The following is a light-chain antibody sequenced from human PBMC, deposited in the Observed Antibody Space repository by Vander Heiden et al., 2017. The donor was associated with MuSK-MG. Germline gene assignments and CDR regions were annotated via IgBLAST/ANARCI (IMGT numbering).Light chain of an antibody. J-gene: IGKJ4*01. Sequence: IQMTHSPSTLSASVGDRITITCRASQSISSWLAWYQQKPGKAPKLLIYDASSLESGVPSRFSGSGSGTEFTLTISSLQPDDFATYYCQQYNSYLLTFGGGTKVEIK. V-gene: IGKV1-5*01. CDR1: QSISSW. CDR2: DAS. CDR3: QQYNSYLLT.